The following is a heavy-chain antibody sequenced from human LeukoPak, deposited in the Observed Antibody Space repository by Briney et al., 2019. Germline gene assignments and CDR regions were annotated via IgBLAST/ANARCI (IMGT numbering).Heavy chain of an antibody. CDR1: GGSISSYY. J-gene: IGHJ4*02. CDR2: ISYSGST. V-gene: IGHV4-59*08. CDR3: ARLILGITVTTPDY. D-gene: IGHD4-11*01. Sequence: SETLSLTCTVSGGSISSYYWSWIRQPPGKGLEWIGYISYSGSTNYNPSLKSRVTISVDTSKNQFSLKLNSVTAADTAVYYCARLILGITVTTPDYWGQGTLVTVSS.